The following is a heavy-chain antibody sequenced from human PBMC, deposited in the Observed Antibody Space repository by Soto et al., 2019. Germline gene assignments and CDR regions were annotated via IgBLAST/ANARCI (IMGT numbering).Heavy chain of an antibody. J-gene: IGHJ5*02. CDR2: ISETSSYI. CDR1: GFNFSNYN. V-gene: IGHV3-21*03. D-gene: IGHD6-25*01. CDR3: VRLGEDSSDWEEHSWFYP. Sequence: GGSLRLSCGASGFNFSNYNMNWVRQAPGQWLEWVSSISETSSYIYYAASVKGRFTISRDNAKNSVYLQMNSLRAEDTGVYYCVRLGEDSSDWEEHSWFYPWGQRXPFAVSS.